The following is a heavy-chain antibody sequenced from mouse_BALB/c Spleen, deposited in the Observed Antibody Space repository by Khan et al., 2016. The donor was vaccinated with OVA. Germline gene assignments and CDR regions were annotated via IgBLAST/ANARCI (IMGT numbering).Heavy chain of an antibody. D-gene: IGHD4-1*01. CDR3: ASHLTGSFAY. Sequence: DVHLVESGGDLVKPGGSLRLSCAASGFTFSTYAMSWVRQFPDKRLEWVATINSAGYYTYYPDTLQGRSTISSNKAENTLYLQRSSLKAEDTAIYSCASHLTGSFAYWGHGTLVTVSA. CDR2: INSAGYYT. J-gene: IGHJ3*01. V-gene: IGHV5-6*01. CDR1: GFTFSTYA.